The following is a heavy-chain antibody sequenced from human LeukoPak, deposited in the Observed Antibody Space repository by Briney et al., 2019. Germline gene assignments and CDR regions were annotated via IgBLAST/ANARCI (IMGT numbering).Heavy chain of an antibody. CDR3: ASGFGEFIFVY. D-gene: IGHD3-10*01. V-gene: IGHV3-7*03. J-gene: IGHJ4*02. CDR1: GFTFSSYW. CDR2: IKQDGSEK. Sequence: GGSLRLSCAASGFTFSSYWMSWVRQAPGKGLEWVANIKQDGSEKYYVDSVKGRFTISRDNAKNSLYLQMNSLRAEDTAVYYCASGFGEFIFVYWGQGTLVTVSS.